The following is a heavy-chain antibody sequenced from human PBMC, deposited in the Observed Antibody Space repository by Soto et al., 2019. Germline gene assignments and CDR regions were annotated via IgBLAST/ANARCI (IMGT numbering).Heavy chain of an antibody. Sequence: QVQLQQWGAGLLKPSETLSLTCAVYGGSFSGYYWSWIRQPPGKGLEWIGEINHSGSTNYNPSLKSRVTISVAACKSQFSLKVSFAIAADTAVYYCARGAYSGGNAGMDVWIQGTTFSVS. V-gene: IGHV4-34*01. CDR1: GGSFSGYY. J-gene: IGHJ6*02. CDR3: ARGAYSGGNAGMDV. CDR2: INHSGST. D-gene: IGHD6-19*01.